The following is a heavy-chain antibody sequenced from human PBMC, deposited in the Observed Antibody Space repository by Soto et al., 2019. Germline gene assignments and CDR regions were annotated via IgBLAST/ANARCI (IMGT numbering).Heavy chain of an antibody. CDR2: IWYDGSET. Sequence: QVQLVESGGGVVQPGKSLRLSCAASGFSFSESGMEWVRQAPGKGLEWVAAIWYDGSETYYVDSVRGRFTISRDNSKNTLYLQMSGLRAEDTAVYYCATFLAVAGTHHWGQGTLVTVSS. D-gene: IGHD6-19*01. V-gene: IGHV3-33*01. CDR3: ATFLAVAGTHH. J-gene: IGHJ1*01. CDR1: GFSFSESG.